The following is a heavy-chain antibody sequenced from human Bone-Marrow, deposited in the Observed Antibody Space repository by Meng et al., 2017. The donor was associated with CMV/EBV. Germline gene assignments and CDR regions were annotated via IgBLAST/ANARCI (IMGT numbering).Heavy chain of an antibody. CDR1: GGTFSSYA. CDR3: ARDPLKPAAIVDYYYYGMDV. Sequence: SVKVSCKASGGTFSSYAISWVRQAPGQGLEWMGGIIPILGIANYAQKFQGRVTITADKSTSTACMELSSLRSEDTAVYYCARDPLKPAAIVDYYYYGMDVWGQGTTVTVSS. J-gene: IGHJ6*02. CDR2: IIPILGIA. V-gene: IGHV1-69*10. D-gene: IGHD2-2*02.